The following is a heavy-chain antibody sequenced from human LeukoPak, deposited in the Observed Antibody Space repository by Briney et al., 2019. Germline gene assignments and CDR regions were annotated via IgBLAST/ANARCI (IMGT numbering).Heavy chain of an antibody. CDR2: INPNSGGT. CDR1: GYTFTGYY. J-gene: IGHJ4*02. V-gene: IGHV1-2*06. Sequence: ASVKVSCKASGYTFTGYYMHWVRQAPGQGLEWMGRINPNSGGTNCAQKFQGRVTMTRDTSISTAYMELSRLRSDDTAVYYCARVQYYYGSSGYIHFYFDYWGQGTLVTVSS. D-gene: IGHD3-22*01. CDR3: ARVQYYYGSSGYIHFYFDY.